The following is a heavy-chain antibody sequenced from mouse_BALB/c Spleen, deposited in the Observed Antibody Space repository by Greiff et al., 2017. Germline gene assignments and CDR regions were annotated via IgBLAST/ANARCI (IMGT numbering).Heavy chain of an antibody. CDR1: GFSLTSYG. CDR2: IWAGGST. Sequence: VKLVESGPGLVAPSQSLSITCTVSGFSLTSYGVHWVRQPPGKGLEWLGVIWAGGSTNYNSALMSRLSISKDNSKSQVFLKMNSLQTDDTAMYYCARVDGNYGSDAMDYWGQGTSVTVSS. V-gene: IGHV2-9*02. D-gene: IGHD2-1*01. J-gene: IGHJ4*01. CDR3: ARVDGNYGSDAMDY.